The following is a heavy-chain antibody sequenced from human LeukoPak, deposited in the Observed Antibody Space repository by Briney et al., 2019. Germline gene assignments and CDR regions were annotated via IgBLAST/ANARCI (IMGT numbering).Heavy chain of an antibody. D-gene: IGHD2-2*02. Sequence: GSSVKVSCKASGGTFSSYAISWVRQAPGQGLEWMGRIIPILGIANYAQKFQGRVTITADKSTSTAYMELSSLRSEDTAVYYCAREEGVPAAIRPLYYYYYGMDVWGQGTTVTVSS. CDR2: IIPILGIA. V-gene: IGHV1-69*04. CDR1: GGTFSSYA. CDR3: AREEGVPAAIRPLYYYYYGMDV. J-gene: IGHJ6*02.